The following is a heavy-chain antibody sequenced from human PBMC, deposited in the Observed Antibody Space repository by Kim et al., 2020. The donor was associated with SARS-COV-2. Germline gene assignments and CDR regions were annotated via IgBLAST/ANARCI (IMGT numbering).Heavy chain of an antibody. D-gene: IGHD6-19*01. V-gene: IGHV1-2*06. J-gene: IGHJ4*01. CDR1: GYSFTGYF. CDR2: IDPTSGGT. Sequence: ASVKVSCQASGYSFTGYFIHWVRQAPGQRLEWMGRIDPTSGGTDYALKFRDRVSMTRDTSITTASMELSTLRSDDTAVYYCARRAVAGYYFDHWGHGTLVTVSS. CDR3: ARRAVAGYYFDH.